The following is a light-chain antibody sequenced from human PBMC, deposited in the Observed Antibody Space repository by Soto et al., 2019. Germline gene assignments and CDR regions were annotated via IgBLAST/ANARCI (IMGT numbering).Light chain of an antibody. Sequence: MTQSPLSLPVTPGEPASISCRSSQSLLHSNGHHYLDWYQQKPGKAPKLLIYAASSLQSGVPSRFSGSGSGTDFTLTISSLQPEDFATYYCQQSYSTHITFGQGTRLEIK. CDR1: QSLLHSNGHHY. CDR2: AAS. CDR3: QQSYSTHIT. J-gene: IGKJ5*01. V-gene: IGKV1-39*01.